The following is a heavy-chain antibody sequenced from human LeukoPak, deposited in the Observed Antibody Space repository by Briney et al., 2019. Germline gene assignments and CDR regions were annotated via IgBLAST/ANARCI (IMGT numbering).Heavy chain of an antibody. D-gene: IGHD3-22*01. CDR3: ARQDYYDSSGYENNWFDP. V-gene: IGHV4-30-2*01. Sequence: PSETLSLTCAVSGGSISSGGYSWSWIRQPPGKGLEWIGYIYHSGSTYYNPSLKSRVTISVDRSKNQFSLKLSSVTAADTAVYYCARQDYYDSSGYENNWFDPWGQGTLVTVSS. CDR1: GGSISSGGYS. CDR2: IYHSGST. J-gene: IGHJ5*02.